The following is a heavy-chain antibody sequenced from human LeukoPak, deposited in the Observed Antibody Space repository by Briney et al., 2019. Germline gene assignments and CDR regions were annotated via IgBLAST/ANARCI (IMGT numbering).Heavy chain of an antibody. CDR2: IYHSGST. Sequence: PSQTLSLTCTVSGGSISSGGYYWSWIRQHPGKGLEWIGYIYHSGSTYYNPSLKSRVTISVDTSKNQFSLKLSSVTAADTAVYYCARDSYYDSSGYPRFDYWGQGTLVTVSS. CDR3: ARDSYYDSSGYPRFDY. D-gene: IGHD3-22*01. V-gene: IGHV4-31*03. CDR1: GGSISSGGYY. J-gene: IGHJ4*02.